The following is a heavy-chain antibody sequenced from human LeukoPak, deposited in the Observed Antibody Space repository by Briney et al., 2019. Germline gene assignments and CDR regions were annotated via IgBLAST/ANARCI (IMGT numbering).Heavy chain of an antibody. CDR2: ISSSSGYI. J-gene: IGHJ4*02. Sequence: PGGSLRLSCAASGFTFSSYSMNWVRQAPGKGLEWVSSISSSSGYIYYADSVKGRFTISRDNAKNSLYLHLNSLRAEDTAVCYCARERYNWNYAFDYWGQGTLVTVSS. CDR1: GFTFSSYS. CDR3: ARERYNWNYAFDY. V-gene: IGHV3-21*01. D-gene: IGHD1-7*01.